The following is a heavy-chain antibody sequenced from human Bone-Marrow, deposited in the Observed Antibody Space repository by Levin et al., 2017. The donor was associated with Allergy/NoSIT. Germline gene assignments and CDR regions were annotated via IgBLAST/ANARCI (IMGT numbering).Heavy chain of an antibody. Sequence: HPWGSLRLSCAASGFTFSYYWMSWVRQAPGKGLEWVANIKQDGSEKDYVDSVKGRFTISRDNAKNSLYLQMNSLRAEDTAVYYCARGSFHYWGQGTLVTVSS. CDR1: GFTFSYYW. CDR3: ARGSFHY. J-gene: IGHJ4*02. CDR2: IKQDGSEK. V-gene: IGHV3-7*01.